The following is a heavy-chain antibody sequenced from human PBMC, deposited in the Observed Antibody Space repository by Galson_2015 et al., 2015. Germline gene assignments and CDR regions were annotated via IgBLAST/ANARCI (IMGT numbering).Heavy chain of an antibody. V-gene: IGHV3-33*01. CDR2: IWYDGSNK. Sequence: SLRLSCAASGFTFSSYGMHWVRQAPGKGLEWVAVIWYDGSNKYYADSVKGRFTISRDNSKNTLYLQMNSLRAEDTAVYYCARDPGEDCSSTSCPPYYYYYMDVWGKGTTVTVSS. D-gene: IGHD2-2*01. CDR3: ARDPGEDCSSTSCPPYYYYYMDV. CDR1: GFTFSSYG. J-gene: IGHJ6*03.